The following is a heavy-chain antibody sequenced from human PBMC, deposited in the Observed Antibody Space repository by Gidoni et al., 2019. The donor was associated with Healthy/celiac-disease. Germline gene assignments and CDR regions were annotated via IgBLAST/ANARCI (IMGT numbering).Heavy chain of an antibody. D-gene: IGHD2-2*01. CDR1: GFTLSSYA. J-gene: IGHJ4*02. V-gene: IGHV3-30*01. CDR2: ISYDGSNK. CDR3: ARDGPPDFIVVVPAAVPYFDY. Sequence: QVQLVESGGGVVQPGRSLRLSCAASGFTLSSYARPWVRQAPGKGLEWVAVISYDGSNKYYADSVKGRFTISRDNSKNTLYLQMNSLRAEDTAVYYCARDGPPDFIVVVPAAVPYFDYWGQGTLVTVSS.